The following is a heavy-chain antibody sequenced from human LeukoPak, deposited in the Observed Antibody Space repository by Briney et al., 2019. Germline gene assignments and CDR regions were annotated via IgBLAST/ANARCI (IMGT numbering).Heavy chain of an antibody. Sequence: GASVKVSCKASGYTFTSYDINWVRQATGQGLEWMGWMNPNSGNTGYAQKFQGRVTMTRNTSISTAYMELSSLRSEDTAVYYCARSEPYDFWSGYYSYYYYYGMDVWGQGTTVTVSS. CDR1: GYTFTSYD. CDR3: ARSEPYDFWSGYYSYYYYYGMDV. CDR2: MNPNSGNT. J-gene: IGHJ6*02. V-gene: IGHV1-8*01. D-gene: IGHD3-3*01.